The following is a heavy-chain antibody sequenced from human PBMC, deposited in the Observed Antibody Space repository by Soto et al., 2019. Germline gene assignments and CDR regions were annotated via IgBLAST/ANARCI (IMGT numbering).Heavy chain of an antibody. J-gene: IGHJ4*02. CDR3: ARGPSGDKVDS. CDR1: GGSISTVDYW. V-gene: IGHV4-30-4*01. Sequence: QVQLQESGPGLVKPSQTLSLTCTVSGGSISTVDYWWSWIRQSPDMGLEWIGHIYDGGRTYNNPSLESRVTMSGVTSKGQLSLTLSSVSAADTAVYYCARGPSGDKVDSWGLGTLVTVSS. D-gene: IGHD7-27*01. CDR2: IYDGGRT.